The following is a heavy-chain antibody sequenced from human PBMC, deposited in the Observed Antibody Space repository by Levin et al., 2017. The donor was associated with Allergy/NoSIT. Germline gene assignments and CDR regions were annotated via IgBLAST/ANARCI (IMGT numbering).Heavy chain of an antibody. CDR2: ISGSGGST. V-gene: IGHV3-23*01. D-gene: IGHD3-22*01. CDR1: GFTFSSYA. Sequence: LSLTCAASGFTFSSYAMSWVRQAPGKGLGWVSAISGSGGSTYYADSVKGRFTIFRANSKNTPYLQMNSLRAGDTAVYYCAKGSPGDYYDSGGAGYFDYWGQGTLVTVSS. CDR3: AKGSPGDYYDSGGAGYFDY. J-gene: IGHJ4*02.